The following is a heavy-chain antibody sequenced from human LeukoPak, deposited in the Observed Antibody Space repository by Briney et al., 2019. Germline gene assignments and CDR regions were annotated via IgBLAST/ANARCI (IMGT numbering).Heavy chain of an antibody. J-gene: IGHJ4*02. CDR2: ISGSGGST. V-gene: IGHV3-23*01. D-gene: IGHD6-13*01. CDR3: ARDRGSSTGLDY. Sequence: GGSLRLSCAASGFTFSSYAMTWVRQAPGKGLEWVSAISGSGGSTYYADSVRGRFTISRDNAKNSLYLQLNSLRAEDTAVYYCARDRGSSTGLDYWGQGTLVTVSS. CDR1: GFTFSSYA.